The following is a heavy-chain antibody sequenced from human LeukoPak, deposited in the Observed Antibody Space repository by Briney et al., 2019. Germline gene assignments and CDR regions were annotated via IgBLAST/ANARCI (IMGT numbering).Heavy chain of an antibody. CDR1: GGSISSYY. V-gene: IGHV4-59*01. CDR2: IYYSGST. J-gene: IGHJ4*02. CDR3: ARGGDSGSYYPFDY. D-gene: IGHD1-26*01. Sequence: PSETLSLTCIVSGGSISSYYWSWIRQPPGKGLESIGYIYYSGSTNYNPSLKSRVTISVDTSKNQFSLRLSSVTAADTAVYYCARGGDSGSYYPFDYWGQGTLVTVSS.